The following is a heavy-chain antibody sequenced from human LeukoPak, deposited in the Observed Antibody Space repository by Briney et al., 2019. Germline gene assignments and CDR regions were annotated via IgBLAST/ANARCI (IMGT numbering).Heavy chain of an antibody. CDR3: ARHGAGDQAHDAFDI. V-gene: IGHV4-39*01. Sequence: PSETLSLTCTVSGGSISSSSYSWGWIRQPPGKGLEWIGSIYYSGSTYYNPSLKSRVTTSVDTSKNQFSLKLSSVTAADTAVYYCARHGAGDQAHDAFDIWGQGTMVTVSS. D-gene: IGHD7-27*01. CDR1: GGSISSSSYS. J-gene: IGHJ3*02. CDR2: IYYSGST.